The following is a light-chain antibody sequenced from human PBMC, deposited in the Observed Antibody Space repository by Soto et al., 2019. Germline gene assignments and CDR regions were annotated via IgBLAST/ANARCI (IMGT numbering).Light chain of an antibody. J-gene: IGKJ1*01. CDR1: QSVRSRY. CDR3: QQRSNWPRT. CDR2: GAS. V-gene: IGKV3D-15*01. Sequence: EILMTQSPATLSVSPGARATLSCRASQSVRSRYLAWYQQKPGQAPRLLIYGASSRATGIPDRFSGSGSGTEFTLTISSLQSEDFAVYYCQQRSNWPRTFGQGTKVDI.